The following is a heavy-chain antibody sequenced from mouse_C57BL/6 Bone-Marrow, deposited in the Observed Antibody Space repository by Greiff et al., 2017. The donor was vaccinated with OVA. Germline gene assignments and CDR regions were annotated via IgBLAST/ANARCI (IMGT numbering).Heavy chain of an antibody. CDR1: GYTFTSYW. J-gene: IGHJ1*03. Sequence: VQLQESGAELVKPGASVKLSCKASGYTFTSYWMHWVKQRPGRGLEWIGRIDPNSGGTKYNEKFKSKATLTVDKPSSTAYMQLSSLTSEDSAVYCCARGVITAVVYFDVWGTGTTVTVSS. CDR3: ARGVITAVVYFDV. CDR2: IDPNSGGT. V-gene: IGHV1-72*01. D-gene: IGHD1-1*01.